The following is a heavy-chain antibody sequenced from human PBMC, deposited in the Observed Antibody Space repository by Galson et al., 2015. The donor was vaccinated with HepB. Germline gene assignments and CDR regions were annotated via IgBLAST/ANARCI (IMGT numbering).Heavy chain of an antibody. J-gene: IGHJ4*02. CDR3: ARDEVGISAAATTPGPY. Sequence: SVKVSCKASGYTFTSYYMHWVRQAPGQGLEWMGIINPSGGSTSYAQKFQGRVTMTRDTSTSTVYMELSSLRSEDTAVYYCARDEVGISAAATTPGPYWGQGTLVTVSS. CDR1: GYTFTSYY. CDR2: INPSGGST. D-gene: IGHD6-13*01. V-gene: IGHV1-46*01.